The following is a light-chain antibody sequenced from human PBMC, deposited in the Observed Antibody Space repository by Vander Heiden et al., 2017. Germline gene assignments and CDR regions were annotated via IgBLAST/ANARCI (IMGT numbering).Light chain of an antibody. CDR3: YYRESRGHQVV. V-gene: IGLV3-19*01. Sequence: SSEMTQDPAGSVAFGQPVRITRQGARLRSYDASWYQQKPGQAPVRVIVGKNNRPSGIPDRFAGVSAGNTGYSTIRGARAEEEADEDGYYRESRGHQVVFGGGTNLTVL. J-gene: IGLJ3*02. CDR1: RLRSYD. CDR2: GKN.